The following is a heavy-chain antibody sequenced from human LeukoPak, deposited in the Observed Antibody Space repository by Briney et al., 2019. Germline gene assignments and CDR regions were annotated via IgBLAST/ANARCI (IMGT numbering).Heavy chain of an antibody. Sequence: PGGSLRLSCAASGFTFSSYSMNWVRQAPGEGLEWVSSISSRSNYIYYADSMKGRFTVSRDNAKNSLYLQMNSLRAEDTAVYYCAKRLDPYDILTGADFDYWGQGTLVTVSS. CDR1: GFTFSSYS. J-gene: IGHJ4*02. CDR3: AKRLDPYDILTGADFDY. CDR2: ISSRSNYI. D-gene: IGHD3-9*01. V-gene: IGHV3-21*01.